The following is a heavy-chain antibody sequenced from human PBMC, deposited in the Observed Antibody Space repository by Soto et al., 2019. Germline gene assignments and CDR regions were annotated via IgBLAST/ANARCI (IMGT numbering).Heavy chain of an antibody. D-gene: IGHD2-2*01. CDR3: ARDGSLPGAMGGSDF. CDR2: VSGLNGNT. V-gene: IGHV1-18*01. Sequence: QVQLVQSGAEVKTPGASVKVSCEASGNTFSKYGFSWVRQAPGQGLEWMGWVSGLNGNTNYAESFQGRVTMTTDTSTSTMELRSLTSDDTAMYFCARDGSLPGAMGGSDFWGQGTLVTVSS. J-gene: IGHJ4*02. CDR1: GNTFSKYG.